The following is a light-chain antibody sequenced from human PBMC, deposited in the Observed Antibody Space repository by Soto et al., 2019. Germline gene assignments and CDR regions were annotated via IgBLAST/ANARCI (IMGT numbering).Light chain of an antibody. CDR1: QGISSY. CDR3: PRLNSYVPLT. Sequence: DIQLTQSPSFLSASVGDRVTITCRASQGISSYLAWYQQKPGKAPKLLIYAASTLQSGVPSRFSGDESGTEFTRTISSLQHEDFASYCCPRLNSYVPLTFGGGPEVEIK. CDR2: AAS. J-gene: IGKJ4*02. V-gene: IGKV1-9*01.